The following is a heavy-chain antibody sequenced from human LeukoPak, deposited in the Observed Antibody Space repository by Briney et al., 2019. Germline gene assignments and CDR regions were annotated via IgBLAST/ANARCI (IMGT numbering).Heavy chain of an antibody. CDR1: GFTFSNYW. CDR2: ISTSSNTI. J-gene: IGHJ4*02. V-gene: IGHV3-48*02. D-gene: IGHD6-13*01. Sequence: GGSLRLSCAASGFTFSNYWMYWVRQAPGKGLEWVSYISTSSNTIHYADSVKGRFTISRDNAKNSLYLQMNSLRDEDTAVYYCARGREQMVPYFDYWGQGALVTVSS. CDR3: ARGREQMVPYFDY.